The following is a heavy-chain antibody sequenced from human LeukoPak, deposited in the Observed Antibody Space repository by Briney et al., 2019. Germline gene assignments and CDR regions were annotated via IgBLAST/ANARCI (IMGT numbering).Heavy chain of an antibody. D-gene: IGHD3-3*01. V-gene: IGHV1-46*01. Sequence: ASVKVSCKASGYTLTSYYMHWVRQAPGQGLEWRGIINPSGGSTSYAQKFQGRVTMTRDTSTSTVYMELSSLRSEDTAVYYCARASPYDFWSGYSTGYYYYYMDVWGKGTTVTVSS. CDR2: INPSGGST. J-gene: IGHJ6*03. CDR3: ARASPYDFWSGYSTGYYYYYMDV. CDR1: GYTLTSYY.